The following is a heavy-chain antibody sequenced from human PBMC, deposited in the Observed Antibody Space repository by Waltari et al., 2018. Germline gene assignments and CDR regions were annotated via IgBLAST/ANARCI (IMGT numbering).Heavy chain of an antibody. CDR3: AKGSGMDV. CDR1: GFPFINSA. V-gene: IGHV3-23*01. J-gene: IGHJ6*02. Sequence: VQVLESGGGLVQPGGSLRLSCVGSGFPFINSAMSWVGQTPEKGLAGVATITGTGGGPPSANSPYYADSVKGRFTISRDNSKDTIYLQMSSLSAEDTAVYYCAKGSGMDVWGQGTTVTVSS. CDR2: ITGTGGGPPSANSP.